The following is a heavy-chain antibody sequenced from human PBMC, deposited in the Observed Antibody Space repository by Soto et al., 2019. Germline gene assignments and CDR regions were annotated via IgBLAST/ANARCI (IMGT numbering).Heavy chain of an antibody. J-gene: IGHJ6*02. CDR1: GYSFSNYW. Sequence: PGESLKISCKGSGYSFSNYWIGWVRQMPGKGLEWMGIIYPGDSDTRYSPSFQGQVTISADKSISTAYLQWSSLKASDTAMYYWAGGGVRAVITRPRDYSGMDVRGQGTTVTVSS. CDR3: AGGGVRAVITRPRDYSGMDV. D-gene: IGHD3-10*01. CDR2: IYPGDSDT. V-gene: IGHV5-51*01.